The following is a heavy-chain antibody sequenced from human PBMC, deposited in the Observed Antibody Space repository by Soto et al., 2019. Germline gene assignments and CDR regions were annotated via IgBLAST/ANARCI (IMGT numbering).Heavy chain of an antibody. CDR3: ASGGYYYDSSGLTGP. CDR1: GYTFTSYY. J-gene: IGHJ5*02. D-gene: IGHD3-22*01. CDR2: INPSGGST. V-gene: IGHV1-46*01. Sequence: ASVKVSCKASGYTFTSYYMHWVRQAPGQGLEWMGIINPSGGSTSYAQKFQGRVTMTRDTSTSTVYMELSSLRSEDTAVYYCASGGYYYDSSGLTGPWGQGTLVTVSS.